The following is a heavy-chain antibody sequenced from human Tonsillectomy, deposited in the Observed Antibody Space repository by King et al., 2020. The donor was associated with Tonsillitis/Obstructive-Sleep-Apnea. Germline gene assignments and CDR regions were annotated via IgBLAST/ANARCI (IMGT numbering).Heavy chain of an antibody. CDR3: VGVGVPAVMVGPFGY. D-gene: IGHD2-2*01. Sequence: VQLVESGGGLVQPGGSLRLSCAASGFTFSNYWMHWVRQAPGKGLVWVSRINSDGSSTSYADSVKGRFTISRDNAKNTLYLQMNSLGAEDTAVYYWVGVGVPAVMVGPFGYWGQGTLVTVSS. J-gene: IGHJ4*02. CDR1: GFTFSNYW. V-gene: IGHV3-74*01. CDR2: INSDGSST.